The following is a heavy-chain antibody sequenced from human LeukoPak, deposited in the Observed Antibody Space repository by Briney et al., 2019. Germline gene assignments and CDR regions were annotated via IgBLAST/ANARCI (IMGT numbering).Heavy chain of an antibody. CDR2: IYHSGST. CDR3: ARAFPGADY. CDR1: GGSISSYY. Sequence: SETLSLTCTVSGGSISSYYWSWIRQPPGKGLEWIGEIYHSGSTNYNPSLKSRVTISVDKSKNQFSLKLSSVTAADTAVYYCARAFPGADYWGQGTLVTVSS. J-gene: IGHJ4*02. V-gene: IGHV4-59*12.